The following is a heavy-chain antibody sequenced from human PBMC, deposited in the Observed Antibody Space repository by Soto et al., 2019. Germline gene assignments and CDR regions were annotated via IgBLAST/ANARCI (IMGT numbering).Heavy chain of an antibody. Sequence: GGSLRLSCAASGFTFSNAWMSWVRQAPGKGLEWVGRIKSKTDGGTTDYAAPVKGRFTISRDDSKNTLYLQMNSLKTEATAVYYCTTCGYSYYYYMDVWGKGTTVTVSS. CDR2: IKSKTDGGTT. V-gene: IGHV3-15*01. D-gene: IGHD5-18*01. CDR3: TTCGYSYYYYMDV. CDR1: GFTFSNAW. J-gene: IGHJ6*03.